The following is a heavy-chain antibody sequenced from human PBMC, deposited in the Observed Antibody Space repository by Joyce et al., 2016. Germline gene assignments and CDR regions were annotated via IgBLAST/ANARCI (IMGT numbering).Heavy chain of an antibody. CDR1: GDTLSINNTT. CDR3: TRDFDY. J-gene: IGHJ4*02. Sequence: QVQLQQSGPGLVKLSQTLSLICAFSGDTLSINNTTWNWIRQSPSRGLEWLARTYYRSKWNNDYAVSVKSRVIINLDTSKKQFSLQLNSVTPEDTAVYYCTRDFDYWGQGTLVTVSS. CDR2: TYYRSKWNN. V-gene: IGHV6-1*01.